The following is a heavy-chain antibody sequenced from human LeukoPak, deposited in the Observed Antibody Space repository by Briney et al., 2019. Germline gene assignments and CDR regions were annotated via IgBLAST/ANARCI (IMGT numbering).Heavy chain of an antibody. Sequence: GGSLRLSCAASGFTFSSYGMTWVRQAPGKGLEWVSYISGSSSTIYYADSVKGRFTISRDNAKNSLYLQLNSLRAEDTAVYYCARDSSGYYMDVWGKGTTVTVSS. D-gene: IGHD3-22*01. CDR2: ISGSSSTI. V-gene: IGHV3-48*01. J-gene: IGHJ6*03. CDR1: GFTFSSYG. CDR3: ARDSSGYYMDV.